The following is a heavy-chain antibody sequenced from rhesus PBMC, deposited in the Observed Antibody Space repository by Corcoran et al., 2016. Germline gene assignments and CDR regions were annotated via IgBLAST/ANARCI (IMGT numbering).Heavy chain of an antibody. V-gene: IGHV4S7*01. CDR1: GCSISDRYY. CDR2: IYGSSGST. CDR3: ARTGSGWYYFDY. D-gene: IGHD6-31*01. J-gene: IGHJ4*01. Sequence: QVQLQESGPGLVKPSETLSLTCAVSGCSISDRYYWHWIRQPPGKGLEWIGNIYGSSGSTYSNPSLKSRVTISKDTSKNQFSLKLSSVTAADTAVYYCARTGSGWYYFDYWGQGVLVTVSS.